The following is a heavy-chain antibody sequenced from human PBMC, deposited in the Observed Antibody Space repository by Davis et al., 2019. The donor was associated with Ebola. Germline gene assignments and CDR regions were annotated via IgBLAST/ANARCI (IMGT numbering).Heavy chain of an antibody. J-gene: IGHJ4*02. CDR3: AKVPLDY. CDR2: IKQDGSNK. Sequence: PGGSLRLSCAASGFTFSSYEMSWVRQAPGKGLEWVANIKQDGSNKYYADSVKGRFTISRDNSKNTLYLQMNSLRAEDTAVYYCAKVPLDYWGQGTLVTVSS. CDR1: GFTFSSYE. V-gene: IGHV3-30*02.